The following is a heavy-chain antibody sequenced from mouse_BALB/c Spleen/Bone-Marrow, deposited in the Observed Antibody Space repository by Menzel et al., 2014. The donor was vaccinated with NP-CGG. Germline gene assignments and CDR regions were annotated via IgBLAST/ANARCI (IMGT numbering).Heavy chain of an antibody. V-gene: IGHV7-3*02. J-gene: IGHJ1*01. CDR3: ARDINHDIYWYFDV. Sequence: EVKLMESGGGLVQPGGSLRLSCATSGFTFTDYYMSWVRQPPGKALEWLGFIRNKAKGYTTEYSASVKGRFTISRDNSQSILYLQMNTLRAEDSATYYCARDINHDIYWYFDVWGAGTTVTVSS. CDR2: IRNKAKGYTT. CDR1: GFTFTDYY.